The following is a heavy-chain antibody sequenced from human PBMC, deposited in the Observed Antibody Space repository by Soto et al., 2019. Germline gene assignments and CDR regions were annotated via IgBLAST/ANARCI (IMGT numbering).Heavy chain of an antibody. CDR2: ISYDGSNK. D-gene: IGHD2-2*01. CDR1: GFTFSSYG. CDR3: ANAPLGYCSSTSCYVPADAFDI. V-gene: IGHV3-30*18. J-gene: IGHJ3*02. Sequence: GGSLRLSCAASGFTFSSYGMHWVRQAPGKGLEWVAVISYDGSNKYYADSVKGRFTISRDNSKNTLYLQMNSLRAEDTAVYYCANAPLGYCSSTSCYVPADAFDIWGQGTMVTVSS.